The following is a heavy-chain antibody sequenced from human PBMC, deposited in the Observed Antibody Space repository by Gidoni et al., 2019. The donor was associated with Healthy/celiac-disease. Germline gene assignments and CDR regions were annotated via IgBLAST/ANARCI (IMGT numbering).Heavy chain of an antibody. V-gene: IGHV4-59*08. CDR3: ARQAMLTGTFWGGFDP. Sequence: QVQLQESGPGLVKPSETLSLTCTVSGGSISSYYWSWIRQPPGKGLEWIGYIYYSGSTNYNPSLKSRVTISVDTSKNQFSLKLSSVTAADTAVYYCARQAMLTGTFWGGFDPWGQGTLVTVSS. CDR1: GGSISSYY. J-gene: IGHJ5*02. CDR2: IYYSGST. D-gene: IGHD1-20*01.